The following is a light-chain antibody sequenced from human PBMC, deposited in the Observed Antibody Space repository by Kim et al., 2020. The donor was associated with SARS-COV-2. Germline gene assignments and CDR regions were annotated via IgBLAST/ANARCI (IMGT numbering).Light chain of an antibody. Sequence: QSTTTPCRRPSRAVDIYSHRPWYHQPPGTAPQRMIYESSNRPSGVPNRFSGSKSGNTASLTISGLQAEDEADYYCSSYTSSSTLYVFGTGTKVTVL. CDR1: SRAVDIYSH. V-gene: IGLV2-18*02. J-gene: IGLJ1*01. CDR3: SSYTSSSTLYV. CDR2: ESS.